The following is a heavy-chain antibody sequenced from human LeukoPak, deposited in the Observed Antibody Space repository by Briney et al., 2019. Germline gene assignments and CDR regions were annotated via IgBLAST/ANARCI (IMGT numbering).Heavy chain of an antibody. J-gene: IGHJ4*02. CDR1: GFTFSSYE. V-gene: IGHV3-48*03. CDR3: VRGASGWLYYFDY. CDR2: ISSSGSTI. D-gene: IGHD6-19*01. Sequence: PGGSLRLSCAASGFTFSSYEMNWVRQAPGKGLEWVSYISSSGSTIYYADSVKGRFTISRDNAKNSLYLQMNSLRAEDTAVYYCVRGASGWLYYFDYWGQGTLVTVSS.